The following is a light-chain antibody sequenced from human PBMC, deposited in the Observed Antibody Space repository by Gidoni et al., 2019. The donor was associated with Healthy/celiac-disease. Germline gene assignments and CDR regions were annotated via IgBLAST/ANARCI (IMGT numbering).Light chain of an antibody. J-gene: IGLJ3*02. CDR2: GNS. V-gene: IGLV1-40*01. Sequence: QSVLTQPPSVSGAPGQRVTISCTGSSSNIGAGYAVHWYQQLPGTAPNILIYGNSNRPSGVPDRFSGSKSGTSASLAITGLQAEDEADYYCQSYDSSLSGSWVFGGGTKLTVL. CDR1: SSNIGAGYA. CDR3: QSYDSSLSGSWV.